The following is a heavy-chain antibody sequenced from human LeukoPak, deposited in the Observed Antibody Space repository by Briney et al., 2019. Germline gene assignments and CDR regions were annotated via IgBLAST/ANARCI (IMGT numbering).Heavy chain of an antibody. J-gene: IGHJ4*02. Sequence: GGSLRLSCAASGFTVSDNYMSWVRQAPGKGLEWVSVVHTGDNTYYAGSVKGRFTISRDNSKNTLYLQMNSLRAEDTAVYYCARDREAGTSASRFDYWGQGTLVTVSS. CDR3: ARDREAGTSASRFDY. D-gene: IGHD2-2*01. CDR2: VHTGDNT. V-gene: IGHV3-53*01. CDR1: GFTVSDNY.